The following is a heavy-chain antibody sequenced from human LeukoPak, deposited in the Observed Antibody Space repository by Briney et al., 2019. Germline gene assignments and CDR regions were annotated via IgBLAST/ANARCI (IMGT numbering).Heavy chain of an antibody. CDR3: ASMVVAATKRAGYFDD. Sequence: SVKVSCKASGGTFSSYAISWVRQAPGQGLEWMGGIIPIFGTANYAQKFQGRVTITTDESTSTAYMELSSLRSEDTAVYYCASMVVAATKRAGYFDDWGQGTLVTVSS. D-gene: IGHD2-15*01. V-gene: IGHV1-69*05. J-gene: IGHJ4*02. CDR1: GGTFSSYA. CDR2: IIPIFGTA.